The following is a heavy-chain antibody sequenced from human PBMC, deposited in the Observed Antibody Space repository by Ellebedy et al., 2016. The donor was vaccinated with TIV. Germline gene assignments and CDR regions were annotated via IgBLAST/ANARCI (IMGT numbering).Heavy chain of an antibody. CDR3: APGGTTKVKKGFGY. Sequence: GESLKISCVTSGFTFSDYGMHWVRQAPGKGLEWVANISNDGRSKKHGDSVRGRFTISRDNSKSTLYLQMDSLRDDDTAVYYFAPGGTTKVKKGFGYWGQGTLVTVSS. CDR2: ISNDGRSK. J-gene: IGHJ4*02. V-gene: IGHV3-30*03. D-gene: IGHD3-16*01. CDR1: GFTFSDYG.